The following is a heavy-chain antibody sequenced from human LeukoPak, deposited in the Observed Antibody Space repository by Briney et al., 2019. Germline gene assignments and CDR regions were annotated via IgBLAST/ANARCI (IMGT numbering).Heavy chain of an antibody. CDR2: INPNSGGT. CDR1: GYTFTGYY. V-gene: IGHV1-2*06. J-gene: IGHJ6*02. CDR3: ARVAAYYYYGMDV. Sequence: ASVTVSCKASGYTFTGYYMHWVRQAPGQGLEWMGRINPNSGGTNYAQKFQGRVTMTRDTSISTAYMELSRLRSDDTAVYYCARVAAYYYYGMDVWGQGTTVTVSS.